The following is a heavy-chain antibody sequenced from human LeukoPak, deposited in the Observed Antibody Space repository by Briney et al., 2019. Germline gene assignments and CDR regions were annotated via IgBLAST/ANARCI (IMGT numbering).Heavy chain of an antibody. Sequence: SETLSLTCTVSGGSISSYYWSWIRQPPGKGLEWIGYIYYSGSTNYNPSLKSRVTISVDTSKNQFSLKVSSVTAADTAMYCCATCIGGSCSYWYFDLWGRGTLVIVSS. J-gene: IGHJ2*01. CDR1: GGSISSYY. V-gene: IGHV4-59*01. CDR3: ATCIGGSCSYWYFDL. CDR2: IYYSGST. D-gene: IGHD2-15*01.